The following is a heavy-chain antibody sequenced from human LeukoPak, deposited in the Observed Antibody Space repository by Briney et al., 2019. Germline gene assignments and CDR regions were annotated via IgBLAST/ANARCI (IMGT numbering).Heavy chain of an antibody. CDR3: AKDLWFGPLDY. D-gene: IGHD3-10*01. J-gene: IGHJ4*02. CDR2: ISSSSSTI. Sequence: PGGSLRLSCAASGFTFSSYSMNWVRQAPGKGLEWVSYISSSSSTIYYADSVKGRFTISRDNAKNSLYLQMNSLRAEDTAVYYCAKDLWFGPLDYWGQGTLVTVSS. CDR1: GFTFSSYS. V-gene: IGHV3-48*04.